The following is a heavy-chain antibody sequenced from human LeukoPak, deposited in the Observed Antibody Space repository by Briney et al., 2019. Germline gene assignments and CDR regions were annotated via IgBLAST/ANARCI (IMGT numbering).Heavy chain of an antibody. D-gene: IGHD2-15*01. CDR2: ISGSGGST. Sequence: TGGSLRLSCAASGFTFSSYAMSWVRQAPGKGLEWVSAISGSGGSTYYADSVKGRFTISRDNSKNTLYLQMNSLRAEDTAVYYCAKSRLQYCSGGSCYSFDYLGQGTLVTVSS. CDR1: GFTFSSYA. J-gene: IGHJ4*02. CDR3: AKSRLQYCSGGSCYSFDY. V-gene: IGHV3-23*01.